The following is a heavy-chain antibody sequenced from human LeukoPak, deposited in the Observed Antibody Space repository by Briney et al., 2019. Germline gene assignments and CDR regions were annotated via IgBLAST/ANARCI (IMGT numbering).Heavy chain of an antibody. J-gene: IGHJ4*02. CDR1: GGSFSGYY. D-gene: IGHD6-19*01. V-gene: IGHV4-34*01. CDR3: ARGRQWLVY. Sequence: SETLSLTCAVYGGSFSGYYWGWIRQPPGKGLEWIGEINHSGSTNYNPSLKSRVTISVDTSKNQFSLKLSSVAAAGTAVYYCARGRQWLVYWGQGTLVTVSS. CDR2: INHSGST.